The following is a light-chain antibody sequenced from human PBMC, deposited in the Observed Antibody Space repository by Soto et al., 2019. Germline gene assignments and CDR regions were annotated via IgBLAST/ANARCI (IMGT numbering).Light chain of an antibody. CDR3: MQSLQSPPT. J-gene: IGKJ4*01. Sequence: DVVMTQSPVTLAVTPGEPASISCRASQSLLHPNGNTFLHWYLQRPGQSPQLLIYLASKRASGVPDRFSGSGSGTDVTLKISSLEAEDAGIYYCMQSLQSPPTFGGGTKVDIK. V-gene: IGKV2-28*01. CDR1: QSLLHPNGNTF. CDR2: LAS.